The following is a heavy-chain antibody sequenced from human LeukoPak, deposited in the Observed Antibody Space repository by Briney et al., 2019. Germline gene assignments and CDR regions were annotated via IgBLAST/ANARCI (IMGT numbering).Heavy chain of an antibody. D-gene: IGHD3-16*02. CDR1: GHTFTSYD. J-gene: IGHJ3*02. Sequence: GASVKVSCKASGHTFTSYDINWVRQATGQGLEWMGWMNPNSGNTGYAQKFQGRVTMTRNTSISTAYMELSSLRSEDTAVYYCARGGGRYRSNAFDIWGQGTMVTVSS. CDR3: ARGGGRYRSNAFDI. CDR2: MNPNSGNT. V-gene: IGHV1-8*01.